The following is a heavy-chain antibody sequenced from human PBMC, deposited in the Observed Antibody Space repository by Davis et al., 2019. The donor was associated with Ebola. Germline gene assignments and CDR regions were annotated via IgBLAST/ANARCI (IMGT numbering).Heavy chain of an antibody. CDR1: GFTFSSYS. CDR3: ARGPSTGNSFSH. CDR2: ISSSSSYI. Sequence: PGGSLRLSCAASGFTFSSYSMNWVRQAPGKGLEWVSSISSSSSYIHYADSVKGRFTISRDNAKNSLFLQMNSLRAEDTAVYYCARGPSTGNSFSHWGQGTLVTVSS. D-gene: IGHD4-23*01. V-gene: IGHV3-21*01. J-gene: IGHJ4*02.